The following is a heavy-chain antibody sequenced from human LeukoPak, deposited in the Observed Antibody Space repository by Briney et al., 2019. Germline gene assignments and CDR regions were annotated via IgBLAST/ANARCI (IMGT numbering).Heavy chain of an antibody. D-gene: IGHD2-2*01. V-gene: IGHV3-23*01. Sequence: GGSLRLSCVASGFTFSGHAMSWVRQAPGKGLEWVSTISGSGDSTSYADSVKGRFTISRDNSRDTLYLQMNSLRAEDTAVYYCARGGCSSTSCPPPGFDYWGQGSLVTVSS. CDR2: ISGSGDST. CDR3: ARGGCSSTSCPPPGFDY. CDR1: GFTFSGHA. J-gene: IGHJ4*02.